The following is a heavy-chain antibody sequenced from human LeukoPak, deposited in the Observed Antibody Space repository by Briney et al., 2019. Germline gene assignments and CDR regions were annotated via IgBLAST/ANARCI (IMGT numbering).Heavy chain of an antibody. V-gene: IGHV3-9*01. CDR3: AKGTGWFGEFDY. CDR2: ISWNSGSI. D-gene: IGHD3-10*01. Sequence: PGRSLRLSCAASGFTFDDYAMHWVRQAPGKGLEWVSGISWNSGSIGYADSVKGRFTISRDNAKNSLYLQMNSLRAEDTALYYCAKGTGWFGEFDYWGQGTLVTVSS. J-gene: IGHJ4*02. CDR1: GFTFDDYA.